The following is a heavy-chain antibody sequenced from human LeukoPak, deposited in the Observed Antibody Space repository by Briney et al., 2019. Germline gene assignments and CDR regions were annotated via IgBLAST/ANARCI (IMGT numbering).Heavy chain of an antibody. V-gene: IGHV3-23*01. CDR1: GLTFSNYA. Sequence: GGSLRLSCAASGLTFSNYAMSWVRQAPGRGLEWVSGISGSSGLTYYADAVKGRFTISRDNSKNTLFLQMNSLRAEDTAVYYCARRGESASYGDYRFDYWGQGTLVTVSS. CDR2: ISGSSGLT. D-gene: IGHD4-17*01. CDR3: ARRGESASYGDYRFDY. J-gene: IGHJ4*02.